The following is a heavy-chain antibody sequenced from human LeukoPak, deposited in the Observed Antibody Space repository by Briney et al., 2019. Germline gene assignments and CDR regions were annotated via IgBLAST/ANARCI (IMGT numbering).Heavy chain of an antibody. CDR2: IHYGGST. CDR3: ASQSMVRGILYFLDY. V-gene: IGHV4-59*11. CDR1: DGSIGIHS. Sequence: SETLALTCTLSDGSIGIHSWSWIRQPPGKGLEWIGTIHYGGSTSYNPSLKCRVTISVDRSKNRFSLKLTSVTAADTAVYYGASQSMVRGILYFLDYWGRGTLVTVSS. J-gene: IGHJ4*02. D-gene: IGHD3-10*01.